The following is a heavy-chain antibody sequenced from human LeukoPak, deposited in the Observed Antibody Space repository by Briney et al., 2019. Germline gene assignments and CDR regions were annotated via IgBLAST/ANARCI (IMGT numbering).Heavy chain of an antibody. V-gene: IGHV3-21*01. CDR1: GFTFSSHN. Sequence: GGSLRLSCAASGFTFSSHNMNWVRQAPGKGLEWVSSISSSSSNIYYADSVKGRFTISRDNAKNSLYLQMNSLRAEDTAVYYCARDLYGSGRYQRDYWGQGTLVTVSS. CDR3: ARDLYGSGRYQRDY. D-gene: IGHD3-10*01. J-gene: IGHJ4*02. CDR2: ISSSSSNI.